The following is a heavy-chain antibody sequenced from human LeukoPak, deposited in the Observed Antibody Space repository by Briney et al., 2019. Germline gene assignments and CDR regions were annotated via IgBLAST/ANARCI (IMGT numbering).Heavy chain of an antibody. CDR1: GGSISSGGYY. CDR3: AREGQAQYYYDSSGYYRDPGYYFDY. CDR2: IYYSGST. D-gene: IGHD3-22*01. J-gene: IGHJ4*02. V-gene: IGHV4-61*08. Sequence: SETLSLTCTVSGGSISSGGYYWSWIRQHPGKGLEWIGYIYYSGSTNYNPSLMSRVTISVDTSKNQFSLKLRSVTAADTAVYYCAREGQAQYYYDSSGYYRDPGYYFDYWGQGTLVTVSS.